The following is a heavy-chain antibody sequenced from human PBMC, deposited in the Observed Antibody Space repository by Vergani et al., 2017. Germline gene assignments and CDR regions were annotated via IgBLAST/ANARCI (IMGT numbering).Heavy chain of an antibody. CDR2: IDHTGRP. Sequence: QVQLQQWGGGLLKPSETLSLTCVVNGGSFTSYHWTWIRQSPGEGLEWVGDIDHTGRPDYNPSLKSRLTMSVDKSRNQFSLTVTSVTAADTAIYFCARRSGGYYSGGKVHPLRTAFDVWGHGTVVTVSS. V-gene: IGHV4-34*01. CDR3: ARRSGGYYSGGKVHPLRTAFDV. D-gene: IGHD2-15*01. J-gene: IGHJ3*01. CDR1: GGSFTSYH.